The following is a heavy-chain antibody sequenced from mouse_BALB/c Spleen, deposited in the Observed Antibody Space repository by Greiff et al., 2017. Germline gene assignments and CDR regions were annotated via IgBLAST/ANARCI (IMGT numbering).Heavy chain of an antibody. CDR1: GYSITSGYY. Sequence: EVKLMESGPGLVKPSQSLSLTCSVTGYSITSGYYWNWIRQFPGNKLEWMGYISYDGSNNYNPSLKNRISITRDTSKNQFFLKLNSVTTEDTATYYCARDGNYKAMDYWGQGTSVTVSS. V-gene: IGHV3-6*02. CDR2: ISYDGSN. J-gene: IGHJ4*01. D-gene: IGHD2-1*01. CDR3: ARDGNYKAMDY.